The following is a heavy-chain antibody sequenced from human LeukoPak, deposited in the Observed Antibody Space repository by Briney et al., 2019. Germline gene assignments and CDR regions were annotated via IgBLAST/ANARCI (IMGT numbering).Heavy chain of an antibody. CDR3: ARDRGWELRWFELDY. CDR1: VGSISSYY. D-gene: IGHD1-26*01. Sequence: PSETLSLTCTVSVGSISSYYWSWIRQPPGKGLEWIGYIYYSGSTNYNPSLKSRVTISVDTSKNQFSLKLSSVTAADTAVYYCARDRGWELRWFELDYWGQGTLVTVSS. CDR2: IYYSGST. J-gene: IGHJ4*02. V-gene: IGHV4-59*01.